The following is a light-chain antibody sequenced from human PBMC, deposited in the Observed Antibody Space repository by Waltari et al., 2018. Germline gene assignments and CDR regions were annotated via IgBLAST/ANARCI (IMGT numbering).Light chain of an antibody. CDR1: QNINSF. CDR3: QQSYSTWT. V-gene: IGKV1-39*01. CDR2: AAS. J-gene: IGKJ1*01. Sequence: DIQMTQSPSSLSASVGDRVTITCRASQNINSFINWYQQKPGRAPKLLIYAASSLHSGVPSRFSGSGSGTDYTLTISSLQPEDFATYYCQQSYSTWTSGHGTKVEI.